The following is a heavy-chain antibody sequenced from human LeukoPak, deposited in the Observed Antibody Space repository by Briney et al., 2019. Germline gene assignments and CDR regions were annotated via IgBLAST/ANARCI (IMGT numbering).Heavy chain of an antibody. J-gene: IGHJ4*02. CDR2: MNPNSGNT. CDR1: GYTFTSYG. Sequence: ASVKVSCKASGYTFTSYGISWVRQAPGQGLEWMGWMNPNSGNTGYAQKFQGRVTMTRNTSISTAYMELSSLRSEDTAVYYCARAVKDGELLDYFDYWGQGTLVTVSS. V-gene: IGHV1-8*02. D-gene: IGHD1-26*01. CDR3: ARAVKDGELLDYFDY.